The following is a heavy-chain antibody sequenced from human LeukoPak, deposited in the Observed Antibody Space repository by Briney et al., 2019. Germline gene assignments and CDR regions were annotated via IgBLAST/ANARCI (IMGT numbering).Heavy chain of an antibody. CDR1: GFTFSSYA. D-gene: IGHD1-26*01. Sequence: PGGSLRLSCAASGFTFSSYAMHWVRQAPGKGLEWVAVISYDGSNKYYADSVKGRFTTSRDNAKNSLYLQMNSQRAEDTAVYYCARGGGSYYSFDYWGQGTLVTVSS. J-gene: IGHJ4*02. CDR2: ISYDGSNK. CDR3: ARGGGSYYSFDY. V-gene: IGHV3-30-3*01.